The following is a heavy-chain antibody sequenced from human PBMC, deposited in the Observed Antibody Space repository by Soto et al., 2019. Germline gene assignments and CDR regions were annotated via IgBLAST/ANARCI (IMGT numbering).Heavy chain of an antibody. Sequence: GGSLRLSCTASGVTFISYSMNWVRQAPGKGLEWVSSISSSSSYIYYADSVKGRFTISRDNAKNSLYLQMNSLRAEDTAVYYCASDIVVVVAATGEAFDIWGQGTMVTVSS. CDR2: ISSSSSYI. V-gene: IGHV3-21*01. CDR1: GVTFISYS. J-gene: IGHJ3*02. D-gene: IGHD2-15*01. CDR3: ASDIVVVVAATGEAFDI.